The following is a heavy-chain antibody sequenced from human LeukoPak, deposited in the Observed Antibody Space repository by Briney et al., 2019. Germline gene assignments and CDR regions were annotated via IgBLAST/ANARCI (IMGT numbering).Heavy chain of an antibody. CDR2: MNFGGTTI. J-gene: IGHJ4*02. V-gene: IGHV3-74*01. Sequence: QPGGSLRLSCAASGFTFSPDWMHWVRQAPGKGLVWVSRMNFGGTTIDYADSVKGRFTISRDNAKNTLYLQMNSLRAEDTAVYYCAIFRTGARDPGYISGWYYFDYWGQGTLVTVSS. CDR1: GFTFSPDW. CDR3: AIFRTGARDPGYISGWYYFDY. D-gene: IGHD6-19*01.